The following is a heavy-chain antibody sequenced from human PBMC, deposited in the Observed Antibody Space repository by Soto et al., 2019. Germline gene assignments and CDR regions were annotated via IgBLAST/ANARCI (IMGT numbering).Heavy chain of an antibody. J-gene: IGHJ6*02. CDR3: ASEYCSGGSCYYYGMDV. CDR1: GFTFSSYG. D-gene: IGHD2-15*01. Sequence: QVQLVESGGGVVQPGRSLRLSCAASGFTFSSYGMHWVRQAPGKGLEWVAVIWYGGSNKYYADSVKGRFTISRENSKNTLYLQMNSLRAEDTAVYYCASEYCSGGSCYYYGMDVWGQGTTVTVSS. CDR2: IWYGGSNK. V-gene: IGHV3-33*01.